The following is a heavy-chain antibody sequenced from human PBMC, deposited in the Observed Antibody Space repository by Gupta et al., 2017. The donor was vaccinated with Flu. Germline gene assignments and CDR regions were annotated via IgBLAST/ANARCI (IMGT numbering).Heavy chain of an antibody. V-gene: IGHV3-21*01. CDR1: GFTFSSYS. J-gene: IGHJ1*01. CDR2: ISSSSSYI. Sequence: EVQLVESGGGLVKPGGSLRLSCAASGFTFSSYSMHWVRQAPGKGLEWVSSISSSSSYIYYADSVKGRFTISRDNAKNSLYLQMNSLRAEDTAVYYCAGPYSSSSSAFQHWGQGTLVTVSS. D-gene: IGHD6-6*01. CDR3: AGPYSSSSSAFQH.